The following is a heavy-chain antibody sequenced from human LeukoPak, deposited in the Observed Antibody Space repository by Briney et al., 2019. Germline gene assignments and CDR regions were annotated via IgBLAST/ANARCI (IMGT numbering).Heavy chain of an antibody. Sequence: GGSLRLSCAASGFIVSSNYMSWVRQAPGKGLEWVSVIYSGDITYYADSVKGRLTISRDSSKNTLYLQMNSLRAEDTAVYYCAREPDSSGYYFDYWGQGTLVTVSS. CDR1: GFIVSSNY. CDR2: IYSGDIT. CDR3: AREPDSSGYYFDY. D-gene: IGHD3-22*01. V-gene: IGHV3-53*01. J-gene: IGHJ4*02.